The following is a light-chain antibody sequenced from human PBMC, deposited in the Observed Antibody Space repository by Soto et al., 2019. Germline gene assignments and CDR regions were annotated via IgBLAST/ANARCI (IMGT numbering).Light chain of an antibody. J-gene: IGKJ1*01. CDR3: QHYYTSYTT. Sequence: EIVLTQSPGTLSLSPGXRATLSCGASQSVTSNYLAWYQQKPGQAPRLLIFGASTRATGIPDRFSGSGSGTDFTLTISRLEPEDFAVYYCQHYYTSYTTFGQGTKEDIK. V-gene: IGKV3-20*01. CDR2: GAS. CDR1: QSVTSNY.